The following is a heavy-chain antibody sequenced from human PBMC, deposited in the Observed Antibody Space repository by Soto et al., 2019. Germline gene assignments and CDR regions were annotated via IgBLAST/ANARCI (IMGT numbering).Heavy chain of an antibody. Sequence: ASVKVSCKASGYTFASYGRSWVRQAPGQGLEWMGRISAYNGNTNYAQKLQGRVTMTTDTSTSTAYMELRSLRSDDTAVYYCAREWSGSYPDYWGQGTLVTVSS. CDR1: GYTFASYG. D-gene: IGHD1-26*01. CDR3: AREWSGSYPDY. CDR2: ISAYNGNT. V-gene: IGHV1-18*01. J-gene: IGHJ4*02.